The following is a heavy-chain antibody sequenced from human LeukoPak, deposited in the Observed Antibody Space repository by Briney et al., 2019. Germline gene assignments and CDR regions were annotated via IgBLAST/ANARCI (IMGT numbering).Heavy chain of an antibody. D-gene: IGHD3-22*01. CDR1: GYTFTSYG. J-gene: IGHJ4*02. CDR3: ASWYYYDSSGSYYFVY. CDR2: ISAYNGNT. Sequence: ASVKVSCKASGYTFTSYGISWVRQAPGQGLEWMGWISAYNGNTNYAQKLQGRVTMTTDTSTSTAYMELRSLRSDDTAVYYCASWYYYDSSGSYYFVYWGQGTLVTVSS. V-gene: IGHV1-18*01.